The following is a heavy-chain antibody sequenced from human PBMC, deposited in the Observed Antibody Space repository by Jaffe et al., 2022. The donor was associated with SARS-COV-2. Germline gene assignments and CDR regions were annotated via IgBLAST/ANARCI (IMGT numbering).Heavy chain of an antibody. J-gene: IGHJ4*02. CDR1: GFTFSSYW. CDR3: ARPSPGDYGDYVFDY. CDR2: INSDGSST. Sequence: EVQLVESGGGLVQPGGSLRLSCAASGFTFSSYWMHWVRQAPGKGLVWVSRINSDGSSTSYADSVKGRFTISRDNAKNTLYLQMNSLRAEDTAVYYCARPSPGDYGDYVFDYWGQGTLVTVSS. V-gene: IGHV3-74*01. D-gene: IGHD4-17*01.